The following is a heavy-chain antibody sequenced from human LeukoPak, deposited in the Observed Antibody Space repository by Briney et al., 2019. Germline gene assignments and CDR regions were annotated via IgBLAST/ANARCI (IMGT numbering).Heavy chain of an antibody. Sequence: GGSLRLSCAASGFTFSTYWMHWVRHAPGKGLVWVSRIKSDGSKNYADSVKGRFTISRDNAKNTVSLQMNSLRPEDTGVYYCARAPSEIGGYYPEYFRHWGQGTLVTVSS. D-gene: IGHD3-22*01. CDR2: IKSDGSK. J-gene: IGHJ1*01. V-gene: IGHV3-74*01. CDR1: GFTFSTYW. CDR3: ARAPSEIGGYYPEYFRH.